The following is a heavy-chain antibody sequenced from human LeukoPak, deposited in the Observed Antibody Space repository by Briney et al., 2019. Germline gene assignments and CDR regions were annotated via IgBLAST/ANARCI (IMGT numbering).Heavy chain of an antibody. CDR2: INYSGST. D-gene: IGHD3-22*01. J-gene: IGHJ4*02. CDR3: ARDFDSGYYYDF. CDR1: GGSISSSSHY. Sequence: SETLSLTCTVSGGSISSSSHYWAWIRQPPGKGLEKIGSINYSGSTYYNPSLNSQVTISVDTSKNQFSLKLSSVTAADTAVYYCARDFDSGYYYDFWGQGTLVTVSS. V-gene: IGHV4-39*07.